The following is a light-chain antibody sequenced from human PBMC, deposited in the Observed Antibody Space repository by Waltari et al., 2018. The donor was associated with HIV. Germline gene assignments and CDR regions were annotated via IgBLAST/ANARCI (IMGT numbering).Light chain of an antibody. CDR3: QQANSFPFT. V-gene: IGKV1-12*01. Sequence: DIQMTQSPSSVSASVGARVTITCRASQAIRTWLAWYQQKPGKAPKVLIYGASSLQSGVPSRFNGSGSGTDFTLTITSLQPEDCATYYCQQANSFPFTFGPGTKVDLK. J-gene: IGKJ3*01. CDR2: GAS. CDR1: QAIRTW.